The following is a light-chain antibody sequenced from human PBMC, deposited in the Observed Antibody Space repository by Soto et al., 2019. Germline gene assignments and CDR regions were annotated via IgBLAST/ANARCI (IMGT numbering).Light chain of an antibody. Sequence: QSALTQPASVSGSPGQSITISCTGTSSDVGGYNYVSWYQQHPGKAPKLMLYDVSHRPSGVSNRFSGSKPGNTASLTISGLQAEDEADYYCSSHTSSSTLYVFGTGTKLTVL. J-gene: IGLJ1*01. CDR1: SSDVGGYNY. CDR2: DVS. CDR3: SSHTSSSTLYV. V-gene: IGLV2-14*01.